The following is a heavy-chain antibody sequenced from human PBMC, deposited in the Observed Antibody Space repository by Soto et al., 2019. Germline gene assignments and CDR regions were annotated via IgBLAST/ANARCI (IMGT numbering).Heavy chain of an antibody. CDR3: ARDPFFLMLTNFDY. D-gene: IGHD3-16*01. Sequence: EVQLVESGGGLVRPGGSLRLSCAASGFTFSTYWMSWVRQAPGKGLEWVANIKHDGSEKYYLDSVKGRFTIARDNAKNSLYLQMNSLRAEDTAMYYCARDPFFLMLTNFDYWGQGILVTVSS. J-gene: IGHJ4*02. CDR2: IKHDGSEK. CDR1: GFTFSTYW. V-gene: IGHV3-7*01.